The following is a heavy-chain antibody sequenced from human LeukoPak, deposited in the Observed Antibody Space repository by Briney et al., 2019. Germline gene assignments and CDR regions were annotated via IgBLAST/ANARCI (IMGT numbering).Heavy chain of an antibody. CDR1: GGSFSGYY. J-gene: IGHJ4*02. D-gene: IGHD6-13*01. V-gene: IGHV4-34*01. CDR3: AGRRGSSWYLQRYYFDY. CDR2: INHSGST. Sequence: PSETLSLTCAVYGGSFSGYYWSWIRQPPGKGLEWIGEINHSGSTNYNPSLKSRVTISVDTSKNQFSLKLSSVTAADTAVCYCAGRRGSSWYLQRYYFDYWGQGTLVTVSS.